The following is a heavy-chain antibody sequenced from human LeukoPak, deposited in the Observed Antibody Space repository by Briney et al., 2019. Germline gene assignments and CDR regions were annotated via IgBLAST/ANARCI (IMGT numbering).Heavy chain of an antibody. CDR2: IGTSAGR. D-gene: IGHD3-10*01. J-gene: IGHJ5*02. V-gene: IGHV3-13*01. Sequence: GGSPRLFCATAGFTFSHYDFDRVRQPTGKGLEWVSAIGTSAGRYYAGFVEGRSTISRDDADNSFHLQMHSLTAGDTAIYYCARGGKDYNGEKSFDTWGQGTLVTVSS. CDR3: ARGGKDYNGEKSFDT. CDR1: GFTFSHYD.